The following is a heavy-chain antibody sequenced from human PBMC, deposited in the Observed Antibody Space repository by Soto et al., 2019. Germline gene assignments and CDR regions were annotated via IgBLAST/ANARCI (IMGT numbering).Heavy chain of an antibody. CDR3: ARGSNDLNYYYYGIDV. J-gene: IGHJ6*02. D-gene: IGHD1-1*01. Sequence: SETLSLTCAVYGGFLSESYWTWIRKPPGKGLEWIGEINHVGGSNYNPSLTSRVTISVDRSKNQFSLKLSSVTAADTAGYYYARGSNDLNYYYYGIDVWGPGTTVTVSS. CDR2: INHVGGS. V-gene: IGHV4-34*01. CDR1: GGFLSESY.